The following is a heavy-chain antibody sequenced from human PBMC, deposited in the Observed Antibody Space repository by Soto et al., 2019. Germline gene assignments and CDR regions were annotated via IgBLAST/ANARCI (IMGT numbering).Heavy chain of an antibody. CDR2: ISSSSSYI. CDR1: GFTFSTYS. V-gene: IGHV3-21*01. J-gene: IGHJ6*02. D-gene: IGHD3-22*01. Sequence: PGGSLRLSCAASGFTFSTYSMNWVRQAPGKGLEWVSSISSSSSYIYYADSVKGRFTISRDNAKNSLYLQMNSLRAEDTAVYYCARYDSSGYYWPYYYYGMDVWGQGTMVTVSS. CDR3: ARYDSSGYYWPYYYYGMDV.